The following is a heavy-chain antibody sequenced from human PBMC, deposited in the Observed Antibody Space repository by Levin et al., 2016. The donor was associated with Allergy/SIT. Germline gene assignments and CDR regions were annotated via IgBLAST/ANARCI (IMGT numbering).Heavy chain of an antibody. V-gene: IGHV4-34*01. Sequence: SETLSLTCAVYGGSFTGYYWSWIRQPPGKGLEWIGEINHSGSTNYRPSLKSRVTISVDTSKNQFSLKLTSVTAADTAVYYCARMYKRLNWYFDLWGRGTLVTVSS. CDR3: ARMYKRLNWYFDL. CDR2: INHSGST. J-gene: IGHJ2*01. D-gene: IGHD1-1*01. CDR1: GGSFTGYY.